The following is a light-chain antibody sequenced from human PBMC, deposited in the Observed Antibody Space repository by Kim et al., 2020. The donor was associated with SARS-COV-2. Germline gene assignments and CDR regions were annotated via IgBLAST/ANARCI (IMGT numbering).Light chain of an antibody. CDR1: NIVSTN. Sequence: SVALGPTALITCGGTNIVSTNVHWYQQNPCPAPALFIYRDSNRPSAIPERFSGSNSGNTATLTISRAQAGDEADYYCQVWDSSTVVFGGGTQLTVL. J-gene: IGLJ2*01. CDR3: QVWDSSTVV. CDR2: RDS. V-gene: IGLV3-9*01.